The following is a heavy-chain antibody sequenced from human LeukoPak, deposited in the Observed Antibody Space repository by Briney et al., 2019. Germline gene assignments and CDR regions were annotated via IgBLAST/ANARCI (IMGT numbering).Heavy chain of an antibody. CDR1: GYPINNAYY. CDR3: ARDYYYDSSGYPFDY. D-gene: IGHD3-22*01. CDR2: LYHPDST. V-gene: IGHV4-38-2*02. Sequence: PSETLSLTCGVSGYPINNAYYWVWIRQPPGKGLEWIGSLYHPDSTYYNPSLKSRVTMSVDTSRNQFSLRLSFVTAADTAVYYCARDYYYDSSGYPFDYWGQGTLVTVSS. J-gene: IGHJ4*02.